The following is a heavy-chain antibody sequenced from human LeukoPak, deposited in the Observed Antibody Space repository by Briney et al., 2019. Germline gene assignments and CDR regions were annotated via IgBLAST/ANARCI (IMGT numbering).Heavy chain of an antibody. V-gene: IGHV1-58*01. J-gene: IGHJ6*04. CDR3: AAVGTTDYYYGMDV. D-gene: IGHD4-17*01. Sequence: ASVNVSCKASGFTFTSSAVQWVRQARGQRLEWIGWIVVGSGNTNYAQKFQERVTITRDMSTSTAYMELSSLRYEDTAVYYCAAVGTTDYYYGMDVWGKGTTVTVSS. CDR2: IVVGSGNT. CDR1: GFTFTSSA.